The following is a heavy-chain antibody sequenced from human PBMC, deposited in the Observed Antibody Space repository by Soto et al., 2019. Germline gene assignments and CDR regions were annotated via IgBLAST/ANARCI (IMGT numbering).Heavy chain of an antibody. D-gene: IGHD3-3*01. V-gene: IGHV4-4*02. J-gene: IGHJ4*02. CDR1: SGSISSSNW. CDR3: ARGNGLRFLEWLLNPFDY. Sequence: QVQLQESGPGLVKPSGTLSLTCAVSSGSISSSNWWSWVRQPPGKGLEWIGEIYHSGSTNYNPSLKSRVTISVDKSKNQFSLKLSSVTAADTVVYYCARGNGLRFLEWLLNPFDYWGQGTLVTVSS. CDR2: IYHSGST.